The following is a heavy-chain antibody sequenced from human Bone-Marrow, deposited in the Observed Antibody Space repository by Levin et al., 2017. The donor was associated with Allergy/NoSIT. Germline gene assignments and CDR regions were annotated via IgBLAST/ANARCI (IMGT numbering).Heavy chain of an antibody. CDR3: ARDPSVGRNVYHYMDV. Sequence: SCETSGFTLSAYAMNWVRQAPGKGLEWISYISSSSSNIQYADSVKGRLTVSRDNAKNSVWLQMNSLRAEDTAVYYCARDPSVGRNVYHYMDVWGKGTTVTVSS. CDR1: GFTLSAYA. CDR2: ISSSSSNI. V-gene: IGHV3-48*01. J-gene: IGHJ6*03. D-gene: IGHD1-26*01.